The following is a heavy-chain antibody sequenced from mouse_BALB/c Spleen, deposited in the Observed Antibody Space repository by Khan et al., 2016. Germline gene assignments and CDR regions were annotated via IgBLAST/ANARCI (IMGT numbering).Heavy chain of an antibody. D-gene: IGHD2-4*01. V-gene: IGHV9-3-1*01. Sequence: QIQLVQSGPELKKPGETVKISCKASGYTFTNFGMNWVKQAPGKGLKWMGWINTYTGDPTYADDFKGRFAFSLETSASTTYLQINNLKNEDTATYFCARRSTMIYYYAMDYWGQGTSGTVSS. CDR3: ARRSTMIYYYAMDY. CDR2: INTYTGDP. J-gene: IGHJ4*01. CDR1: GYTFTNFG.